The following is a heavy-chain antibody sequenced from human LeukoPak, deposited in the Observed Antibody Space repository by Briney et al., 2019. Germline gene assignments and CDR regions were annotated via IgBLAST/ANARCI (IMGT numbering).Heavy chain of an antibody. V-gene: IGHV4-34*01. D-gene: IGHD6-6*01. Sequence: PSETLSLTYAVYGGSFSGYYWSWIRQPPGKGLEWIGEINRSGSTNYNPSLKSRVTISVDTSKNQFSLKLSSVTAADTAVYYCARGQGRSENSSSRLAPKSGYYYMDVWGKGTTVTVSS. CDR1: GGSFSGYY. CDR2: INRSGST. J-gene: IGHJ6*03. CDR3: ARGQGRSENSSSRLAPKSGYYYMDV.